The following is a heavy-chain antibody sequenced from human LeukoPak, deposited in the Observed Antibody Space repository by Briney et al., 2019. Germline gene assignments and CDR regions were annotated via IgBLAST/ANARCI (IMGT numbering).Heavy chain of an antibody. D-gene: IGHD3-10*01. Sequence: GSLRLSCAASGFTFSSYAMSWVRQAPGKGLEWVSAISGSGGSTYYADSVKGRFTISRDNSKNTLYLQMNSLRAEDTAVYYCARLTNYYGSGTWGQGTLVTVSS. J-gene: IGHJ4*02. CDR3: ARLTNYYGSGT. CDR1: GFTFSSYA. V-gene: IGHV3-23*01. CDR2: ISGSGGST.